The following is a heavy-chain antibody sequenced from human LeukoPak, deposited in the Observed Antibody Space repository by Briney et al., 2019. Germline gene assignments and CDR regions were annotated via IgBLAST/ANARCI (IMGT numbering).Heavy chain of an antibody. D-gene: IGHD2-15*01. V-gene: IGHV3-30-3*01. CDR1: GFTFSSYA. Sequence: SGGSLRLSCAASGFTFSSYAMHWVRQAPGKGLEWVAVISYDGSNKYYADSVKGRFTISRDNSKNTLYLQMNSLRAEDTAVYYCARDGGYWGQGTLVTVSS. CDR2: ISYDGSNK. CDR3: ARDGGY. J-gene: IGHJ4*02.